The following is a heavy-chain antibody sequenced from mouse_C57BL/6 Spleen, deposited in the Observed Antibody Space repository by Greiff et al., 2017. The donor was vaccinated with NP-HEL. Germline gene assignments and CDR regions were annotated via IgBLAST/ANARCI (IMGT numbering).Heavy chain of an antibody. V-gene: IGHV5-4*01. CDR3: ASAYGSSYDWYFDV. Sequence: EVQGVESGGGLVKPGGSLKLSCAASGFTFSSSAMSWVRQTPEKRLEWVATISDGGSYTYYPDNVKGRFTISRDNAKNNPYLQMSHRKSEDTAMYYCASAYGSSYDWYFDVWGTGTTVTVSS. J-gene: IGHJ1*03. CDR1: GFTFSSSA. D-gene: IGHD1-1*01. CDR2: ISDGGSYT.